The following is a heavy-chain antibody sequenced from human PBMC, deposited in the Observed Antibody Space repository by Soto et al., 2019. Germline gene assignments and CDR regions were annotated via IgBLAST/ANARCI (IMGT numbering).Heavy chain of an antibody. CDR3: ARDSGRSDVVPAAISALHF. CDR1: GGNRYT. V-gene: IGHV1-69*08. CDR2: IIPMFGIA. J-gene: IGHJ6*02. D-gene: IGHD2-2*01. Sequence: QVQLVQSGAEVKKPGSSVKVSCKGSGGNRYTITWVRQAPGQGLEWMGRIIPMFGIASYAQNFQGRVTMTTDKSTSTAYMELSSLRSEDTAVYYCARDSGRSDVVPAAISALHFWGQGTTVTVSS.